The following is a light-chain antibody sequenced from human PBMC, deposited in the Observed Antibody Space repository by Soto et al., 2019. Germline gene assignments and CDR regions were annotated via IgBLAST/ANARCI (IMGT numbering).Light chain of an antibody. V-gene: IGLV2-23*01. J-gene: IGLJ3*02. Sequence: QSALTQPASVSGSPGQSITISCTGTSSDVGSYNLVSWYQQHPGKAPKLMIYEGSKRPSGVSNRFSGSKSGNTASLTISGLQADDEADYYCCSYAGSSTPNWVFGGGTQLTVL. CDR1: SSDVGSYNL. CDR3: CSYAGSSTPNWV. CDR2: EGS.